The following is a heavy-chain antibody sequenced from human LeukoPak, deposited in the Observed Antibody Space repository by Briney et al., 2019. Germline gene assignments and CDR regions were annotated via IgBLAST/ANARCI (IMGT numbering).Heavy chain of an antibody. Sequence: ASAKVSCKASGYTFTGYYMHWVRQAPGQGLEWMGWINPNSGGTNYAQKFQGRVTMTRDTSISTAYMELSRLRSDDTAVYYCARDNGDYGDFDYWGQGTLVTVSS. J-gene: IGHJ4*02. V-gene: IGHV1-2*02. CDR1: GYTFTGYY. CDR3: ARDNGDYGDFDY. D-gene: IGHD4-17*01. CDR2: INPNSGGT.